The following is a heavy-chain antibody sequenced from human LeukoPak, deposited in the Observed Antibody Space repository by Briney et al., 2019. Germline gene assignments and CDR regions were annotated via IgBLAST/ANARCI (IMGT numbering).Heavy chain of an antibody. CDR3: ASVLKSYYDSSGYFDY. V-gene: IGHV1-2*02. J-gene: IGHJ4*02. D-gene: IGHD3-22*01. CDR2: INPNSGGT. Sequence: RASVKVSCKASGYTFTGYYMHWVRQAPGQGLEWMGWINPNSGGTNYAQKFQGRVTMTRDTSISTAYMELSRLRSDDTAVYYCASVLKSYYDSSGYFDYWGQGTLVTVSS. CDR1: GYTFTGYY.